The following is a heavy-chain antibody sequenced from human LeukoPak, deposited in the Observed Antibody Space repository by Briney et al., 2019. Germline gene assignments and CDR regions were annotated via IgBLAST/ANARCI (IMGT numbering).Heavy chain of an antibody. CDR2: IRYDGSNK. CDR1: GFTFSSYG. J-gene: IGHJ4*02. CDR3: AKDKGRGFLEPMDY. Sequence: GGSLRLSCAASGFTFSSYGMHWVRQAPGKGLEWVAFIRYDGSNKYYADSVKGRFTISRDNSKNTLYLQMNSLRAEDTAVYYCAKDKGRGFLEPMDYWGQGTLVTVSS. V-gene: IGHV3-30*02. D-gene: IGHD3-3*01.